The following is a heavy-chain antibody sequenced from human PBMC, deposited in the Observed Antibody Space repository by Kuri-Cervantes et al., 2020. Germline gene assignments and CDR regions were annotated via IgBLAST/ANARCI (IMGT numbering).Heavy chain of an antibody. V-gene: IGHV7-4-1*02. J-gene: IGHJ5*02. Sequence: ASVKVSCKASGYTFTSYAMNWVRQAPGQGLEWMGWINTNTGNPTYAQGFTGRFVFYLDTSVSTAYLQISSLKAEDTAVYYCARDTYSSGWYWRFDPWGQGSLVTVSS. CDR1: GYTFTSYA. CDR3: ARDTYSSGWYWRFDP. CDR2: INTNTGNP. D-gene: IGHD6-19*01.